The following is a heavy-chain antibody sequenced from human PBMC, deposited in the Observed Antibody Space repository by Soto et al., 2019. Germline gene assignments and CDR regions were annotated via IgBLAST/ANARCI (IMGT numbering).Heavy chain of an antibody. Sequence: SETLSLTCAVYGGSFSGYYWSWIRQPPGKGLEWIGEINHSGSTNYNPSLKSRVTISVDTSKNQFSLKLSSVTAADTAVYYCARGRTYVDTAMAEYSSSSGVFDYWGQGTLVTVSS. D-gene: IGHD6-6*01. CDR2: INHSGST. V-gene: IGHV4-34*01. J-gene: IGHJ4*02. CDR1: GGSFSGYY. CDR3: ARGRTYVDTAMAEYSSSSGVFDY.